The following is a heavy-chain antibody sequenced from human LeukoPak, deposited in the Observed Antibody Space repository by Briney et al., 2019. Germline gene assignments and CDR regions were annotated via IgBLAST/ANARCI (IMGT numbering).Heavy chain of an antibody. CDR2: ISSSGSTM. J-gene: IGHJ4*02. V-gene: IGHV3-11*01. D-gene: IGHD3-22*01. Sequence: GGSLRLSCAASGFTFSDYCMSWIRRAPGKGLEWVSFISSSGSTMYYADSVKGRFTISRDNAKNSLYLQMNSLRAEDTAVYYCATRGPDSSGFYRFDYWGQGTLVTVSS. CDR3: ATRGPDSSGFYRFDY. CDR1: GFTFSDYC.